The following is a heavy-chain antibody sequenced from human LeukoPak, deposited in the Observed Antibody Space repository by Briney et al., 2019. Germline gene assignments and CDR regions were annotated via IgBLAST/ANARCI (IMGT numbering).Heavy chain of an antibody. CDR1: GFTFSDYS. Sequence: PGGSLRLSCAASGFTFSDYSMHWVRQAPGKGLEWVSCISSTSSYIYYADSVRGRFTSSRDNAKNSLYLQMNSLRAEDTAVYYCARGQLWQTGWFDPWGQGTLVTVSS. V-gene: IGHV3-21*01. D-gene: IGHD5-18*01. J-gene: IGHJ5*02. CDR2: ISSTSSYI. CDR3: ARGQLWQTGWFDP.